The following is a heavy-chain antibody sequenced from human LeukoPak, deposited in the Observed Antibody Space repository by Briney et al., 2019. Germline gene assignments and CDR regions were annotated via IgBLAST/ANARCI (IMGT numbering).Heavy chain of an antibody. CDR3: ARVGSIAAAGTPDY. D-gene: IGHD6-13*01. J-gene: IGHJ4*02. V-gene: IGHV3-48*02. CDR2: ITSRSSSI. CDR1: GFTFSSYS. Sequence: GGSLRLSCAASGFTFSSYSMNWVRQAPGKGLEWVSYITSRSSSIYYADSVKGRFTISRDNAQNSLYLQMNSLRDEDTAVYYCARVGSIAAAGTPDYWGQGTLVTVSS.